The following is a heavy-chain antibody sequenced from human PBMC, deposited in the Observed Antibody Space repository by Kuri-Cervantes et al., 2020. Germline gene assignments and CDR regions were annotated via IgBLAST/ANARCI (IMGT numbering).Heavy chain of an antibody. V-gene: IGHV3-13*01. CDR2: IGTAGDT. D-gene: IGHD3-3*01. J-gene: IGHJ4*02. CDR1: GFTFSSYD. Sequence: GESLKISCAASGFTFSSYDMHWVRQATGKGLEWVSAIGTAGDTYYPGSVKGRFTISRENATNSLYLQMNSLRAGDTAVYYCARESWTIFGVVTKGYYFDYWGQGTLVTVSS. CDR3: ARESWTIFGVVTKGYYFDY.